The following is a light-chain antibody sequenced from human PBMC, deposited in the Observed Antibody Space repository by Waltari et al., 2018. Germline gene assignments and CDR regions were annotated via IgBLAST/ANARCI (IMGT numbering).Light chain of an antibody. CDR2: AAS. V-gene: IGKV1-39*01. CDR3: QQYYNTPFT. J-gene: IGKJ3*01. CDR1: QSISDY. Sequence: DIQLTQSPSSLSASVGDRVTITCRASQSISDYLNWYQVKPGKAPSLLIYAASSLQSGVPSRFSGRGSGTDFTLTISSLQPEDFASYYCQQYYNTPFTFGPGTKVDVK.